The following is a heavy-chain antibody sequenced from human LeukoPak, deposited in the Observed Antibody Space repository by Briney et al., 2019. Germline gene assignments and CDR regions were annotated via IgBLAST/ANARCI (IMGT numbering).Heavy chain of an antibody. D-gene: IGHD4-17*01. V-gene: IGHV3-30-3*01. Sequence: GSLRLSCAASGFTFSSYTMHWVRQAPGKGLETVAVISYDGSKKYYADSVKGRFTISRDNSKNTLSLQMNSLRAEDTAVYYCARDYGFDSWGQGTLVTVSS. CDR2: ISYDGSKK. J-gene: IGHJ4*02. CDR3: ARDYGFDS. CDR1: GFTFSSYT.